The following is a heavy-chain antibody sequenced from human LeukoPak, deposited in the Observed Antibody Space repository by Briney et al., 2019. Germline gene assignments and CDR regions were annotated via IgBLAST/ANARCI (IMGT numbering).Heavy chain of an antibody. J-gene: IGHJ4*02. CDR2: IYRGGNT. V-gene: IGHV3-53*01. CDR1: GFTVSSNY. CDR3: ARGGARQQLVENYFDY. D-gene: IGHD6-13*01. Sequence: GSLRLSCAASGFTVSSNYMSWVRQAPGKGLEWVSVIYRGGNTYYADSVKGRFTVSRDNSKNTLYLQMNSLRAEDTAVYYCARGGARQQLVENYFDYWGQGTLVTVSS.